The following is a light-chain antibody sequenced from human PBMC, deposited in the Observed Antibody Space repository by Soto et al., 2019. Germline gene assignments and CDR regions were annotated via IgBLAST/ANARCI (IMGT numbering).Light chain of an antibody. J-gene: IGKJ1*01. CDR3: QQYNDWRT. Sequence: EIVMTQSPATLSVSPGERATLSCRASQSVNSNLAWYQQKPGQAPRLLIYGASTKATGIPARFSGSWSGTEFSLTITSLHSEDFAVYYCQQYNDWRTFGQGTKV. V-gene: IGKV3-15*01. CDR2: GAS. CDR1: QSVNSN.